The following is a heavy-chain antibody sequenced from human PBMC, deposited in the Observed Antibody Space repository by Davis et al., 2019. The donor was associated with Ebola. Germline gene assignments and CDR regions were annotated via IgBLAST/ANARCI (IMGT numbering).Heavy chain of an antibody. D-gene: IGHD4-11*01. V-gene: IGHV3-53*01. Sequence: PGGSLRLSCAASGFTVRSNYMTWVRQAPGKGLEWVSVIDGDDNKYCSDSVKGRFTISRDDSQNMVFLQMNSLRAEDTAVYYCAREDINFEAFDFWGRGTMVTVS. CDR2: IDGDDNK. J-gene: IGHJ3*01. CDR3: AREDINFEAFDF. CDR1: GFTVRSNY.